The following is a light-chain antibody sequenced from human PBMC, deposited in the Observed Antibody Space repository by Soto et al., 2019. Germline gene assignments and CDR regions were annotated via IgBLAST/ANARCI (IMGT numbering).Light chain of an antibody. V-gene: IGKV3-11*01. CDR3: QQYNNWPAIT. Sequence: EIVLTQSTATLSLSPGERATLSCRASQSVSSYLAWYEQKPGQAPRLLIYAASSRAPGVPDRFRGSGSGTDFSLTISRLEPEDFTVYYCQQYNNWPAITFGQGTRLEIK. CDR1: QSVSSY. CDR2: AAS. J-gene: IGKJ5*01.